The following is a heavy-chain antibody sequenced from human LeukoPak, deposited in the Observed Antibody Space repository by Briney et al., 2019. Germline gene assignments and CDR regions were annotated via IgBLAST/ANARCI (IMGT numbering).Heavy chain of an antibody. V-gene: IGHV4-59*01. CDR2: IYYSGYT. J-gene: IGHJ4*02. CDR3: ARPPHYYDTSGYSV. Sequence: SETLSLTCTVSGGSISTYYWSWFRQPPGKGLEWIGYIYYSGYTNYIPSLKSRVTISLDTSKDQFSLRLNSVTAADTAVYYCARPPHYYDTSGYSVWGQGTLVTVSS. CDR1: GGSISTYY. D-gene: IGHD3-22*01.